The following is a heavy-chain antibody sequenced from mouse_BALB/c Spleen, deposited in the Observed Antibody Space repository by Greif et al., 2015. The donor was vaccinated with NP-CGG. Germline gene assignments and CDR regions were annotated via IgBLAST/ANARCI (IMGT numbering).Heavy chain of an antibody. CDR3: ARLGNYGNPYYYAMDY. D-gene: IGHD2-1*01. CDR2: ISTYNGNT. Sequence: QVQLKQSGPEVVRPGVSVKISCKGSGYTFTDYAMHWVKQSHAKSPEWIGVISTYNGNTNYNQKLKGKATMTVDKSSSTAYMELARLTSEDSAIYYCARLGNYGNPYYYAMDYWGQGTSVTVSS. CDR1: GYTFTDYA. V-gene: IGHV1-67*01. J-gene: IGHJ4*01.